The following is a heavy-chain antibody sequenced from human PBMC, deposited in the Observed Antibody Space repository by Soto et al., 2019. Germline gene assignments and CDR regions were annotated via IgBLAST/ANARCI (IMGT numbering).Heavy chain of an antibody. CDR1: SFTFSSYG. J-gene: IGHJ6*03. CDR2: ISYDGSNK. D-gene: IGHD4-4*01. CDR3: SKDHHDFSNQRLYYYMDV. Sequence: PGGSLTLSCATTSFTFSSYGMHWVRQAPSKGLEWVAVISYDGSNKYYADSVKGRFTISRDNSKNTLYLEMNSLRAEDTAVYYCSKDHHDFSNQRLYYYMDVWGKGNTLTVSS. V-gene: IGHV3-30*18.